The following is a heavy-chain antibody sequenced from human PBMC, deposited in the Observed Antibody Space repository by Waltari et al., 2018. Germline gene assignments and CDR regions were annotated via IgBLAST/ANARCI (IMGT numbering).Heavy chain of an antibody. J-gene: IGHJ5*02. V-gene: IGHV4-59*01. D-gene: IGHD3-16*01. CDR3: ARVLRSAWGVWFDP. CDR1: GGSISSSY. CDR2: LYSSGSS. Sequence: QVQLQESGPGLVKPSETLSLTCTVSGGSISSSYWSWIRQPPGQGLEWIGYLYSSGSSNYNPALKSRVTISVDTSKNQFSLKLNSVTAADTAVYYCARVLRSAWGVWFDPWGPGTLVIVSS.